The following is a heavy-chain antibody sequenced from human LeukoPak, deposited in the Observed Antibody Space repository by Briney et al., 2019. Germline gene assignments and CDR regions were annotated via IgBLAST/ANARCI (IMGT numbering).Heavy chain of an antibody. CDR3: ARIDAFDI. CDR1: RXTFSSYG. Sequence: GRSLRLSCAASRXTFSSYGMHWVRQAPGKGLEWVSYISSRGSYTYYADSVKGRFTISRDNAKNSLYLQMNSLRAEDTAVYYCARIDAFDIWGQGTMVTVSS. J-gene: IGHJ3*02. V-gene: IGHV3-21*06. CDR2: ISSRGSYT.